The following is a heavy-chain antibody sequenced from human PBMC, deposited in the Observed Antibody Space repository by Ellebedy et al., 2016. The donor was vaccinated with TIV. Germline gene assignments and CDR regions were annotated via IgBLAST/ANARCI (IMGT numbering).Heavy chain of an antibody. J-gene: IGHJ5*02. V-gene: IGHV3-30*02. CDR3: AKRPASDYTLFPTDNNWFDP. CDR2: IWYDGSNK. Sequence: GGSLRLSXAASGFTFSSYGMHWVRQAPGKGLEWVAVIWYDGSNKYYADSVKGRFTISRDNSKNTLYLQMNSLRAEDTAVYYCAKRPASDYTLFPTDNNWFDPWGQGTLVTVSS. CDR1: GFTFSSYG. D-gene: IGHD4-11*01.